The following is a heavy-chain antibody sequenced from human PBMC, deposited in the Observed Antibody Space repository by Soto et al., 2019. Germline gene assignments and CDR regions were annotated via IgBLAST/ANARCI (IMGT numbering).Heavy chain of an antibody. V-gene: IGHV3-23*01. J-gene: IGHJ3*02. CDR3: ATPWTGYDILTGYYDNAFDI. CDR2: ISGSGGST. CDR1: GFTFSSYA. Sequence: LRLSCAASGFTFSSYAMSWVRQAPGKGLEWVSAISGSGGSTYYADSVKGRFTISRDNSKNTLYLQMNSLRAEDTAVYYCATPWTGYDILTGYYDNAFDIWGQGTMVTVSS. D-gene: IGHD3-9*01.